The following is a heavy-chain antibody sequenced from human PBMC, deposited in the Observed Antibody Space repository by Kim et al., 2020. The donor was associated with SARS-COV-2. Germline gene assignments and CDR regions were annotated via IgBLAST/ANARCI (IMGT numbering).Heavy chain of an antibody. V-gene: IGHV3-23*01. J-gene: IGHJ4*02. D-gene: IGHD3-10*01. Sequence: SGKGRFTISGDNSKKTLYLQMNSLRAEDTAVYYCAKSSEMNVLLWFGETYWGQGTLVTVSS. CDR3: AKSSEMNVLLWFGETY.